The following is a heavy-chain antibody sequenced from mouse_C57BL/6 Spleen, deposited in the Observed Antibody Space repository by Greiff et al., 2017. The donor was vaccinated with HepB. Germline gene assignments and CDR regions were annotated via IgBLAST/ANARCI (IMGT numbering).Heavy chain of an antibody. CDR2: IDPSDSET. CDR3: ARRDDGYYGYFDV. J-gene: IGHJ1*03. Sequence: GAELVRPGSSVKLSCKASGYTFTSYWMHWVKQRPIQGLEWIGNIDPSDSETHYNQKFKDKATLTVDKSSSTAYMQLSSLTSEDSAVYYCARRDDGYYGYFDVWGTGTTVTVSS. V-gene: IGHV1-52*01. CDR1: GYTFTSYW. D-gene: IGHD2-3*01.